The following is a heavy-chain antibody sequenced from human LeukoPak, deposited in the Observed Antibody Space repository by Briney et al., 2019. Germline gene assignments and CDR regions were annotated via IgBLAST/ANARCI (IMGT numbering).Heavy chain of an antibody. J-gene: IGHJ3*02. Sequence: ASVKVSCKASEYSFTRYYMHWVRQAPGQGLEWVGIINPINDTRSYAQKFQGRVTMTRDTSTSTVYMELNSLRSEDTAVYYCAGRMVRHLAFGIWGLGTMVTVSS. CDR3: AGRMVRHLAFGI. V-gene: IGHV1-46*01. CDR2: INPINDTR. CDR1: EYSFTRYY. D-gene: IGHD2-8*01.